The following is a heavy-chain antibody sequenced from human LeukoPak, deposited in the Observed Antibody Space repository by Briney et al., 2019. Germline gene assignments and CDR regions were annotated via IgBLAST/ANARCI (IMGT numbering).Heavy chain of an antibody. J-gene: IGHJ4*02. D-gene: IGHD2-15*01. CDR2: TTNKAHSYTT. CDR3: ARRYCIGNNCRYSDY. V-gene: IGHV3-72*01. Sequence: PGGSLRLSCAASGFTFSDRYMDWVRQAPGKGLEWVGRTTNKAHSYTTEYAASVKGRFTISRDDSKNSLYLQMNSLKTEDTAVYYCARRYCIGNNCRYSDYWGQGTLVTVSS. CDR1: GFTFSDRY.